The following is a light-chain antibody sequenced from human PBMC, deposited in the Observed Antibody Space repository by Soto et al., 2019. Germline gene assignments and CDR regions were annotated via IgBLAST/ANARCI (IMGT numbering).Light chain of an antibody. V-gene: IGKV1-6*01. Sequence: IKMTQSPSSLSASVGDRVTITCRASQGVRDDVGWYQQKPGKAPKLLIYSASTLQSGVPSRFSGSGSGTDFTLPISGLQPEDFATYYCLQQSNYPLTFGGGTKVEI. CDR2: SAS. J-gene: IGKJ4*01. CDR3: LQQSNYPLT. CDR1: QGVRDD.